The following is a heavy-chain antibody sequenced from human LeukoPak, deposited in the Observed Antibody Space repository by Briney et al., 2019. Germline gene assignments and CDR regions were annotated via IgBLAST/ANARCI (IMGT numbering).Heavy chain of an antibody. Sequence: GASVKVSCKASGYTFTSYAMNWVRQAPGQGLEWMGWISAYNGNTNYAQKLQGRVTMTTDTSTSTAYMELRSLRSDDTAVYYCARDMTTVDFDYWGQGTLVTVSS. CDR2: ISAYNGNT. J-gene: IGHJ4*02. CDR3: ARDMTTVDFDY. D-gene: IGHD4-23*01. V-gene: IGHV1-18*01. CDR1: GYTFTSYA.